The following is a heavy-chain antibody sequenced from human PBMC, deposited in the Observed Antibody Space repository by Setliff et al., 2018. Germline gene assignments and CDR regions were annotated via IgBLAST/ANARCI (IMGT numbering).Heavy chain of an antibody. CDR1: GGSFSGYY. CDR2: INHSGST. J-gene: IGHJ4*02. D-gene: IGHD6-19*01. CDR3: ARGYGYSSGWYRVYFDY. V-gene: IGHV4-34*01. Sequence: SETLSLNCAVYGGSFSGYYWGGIRQPPGKGLEWIGEINHSGSTNYNPSLKSRVTISVDTSKNQFSLKLSSVTAADTAVYYCARGYGYSSGWYRVYFDYWGQGTLVTVSS.